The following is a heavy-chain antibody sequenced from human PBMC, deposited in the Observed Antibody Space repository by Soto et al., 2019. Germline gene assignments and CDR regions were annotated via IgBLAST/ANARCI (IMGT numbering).Heavy chain of an antibody. D-gene: IGHD2-15*01. CDR2: ISTYDGNT. V-gene: IGHV1-18*01. CDR1: GYSFTIYG. J-gene: IGHJ4*02. Sequence: ASVKVSCKASGYSFTIYGITWVRRAPGQGLEWMGWISTYDGNTNYAQNFQGRVSMARDTSTSTAYMELRSLRSDDTAVYYCARDRGRSCIGGTCPFDYWGQGTLVTVSS. CDR3: ARDRGRSCIGGTCPFDY.